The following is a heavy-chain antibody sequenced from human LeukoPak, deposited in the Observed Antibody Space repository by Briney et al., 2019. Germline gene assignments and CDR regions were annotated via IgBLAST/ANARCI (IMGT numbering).Heavy chain of an antibody. CDR2: ISYYNDNT. Sequence: GASVKVSCKASGYTFINYGISWVRQAPGQGLAWMGCISYYNDNTNYAQKLQGRVTMTTDTSTSTAYMEWRSLRSDDTAVYYCASWLRGVIVACDIWGQGTMVTVSS. CDR3: ASWLRGVIVACDI. V-gene: IGHV1-18*01. D-gene: IGHD3-10*01. CDR1: GYTFINYG. J-gene: IGHJ3*02.